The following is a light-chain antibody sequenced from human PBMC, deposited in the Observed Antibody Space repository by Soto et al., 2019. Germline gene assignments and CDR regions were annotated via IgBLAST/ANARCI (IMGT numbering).Light chain of an antibody. CDR3: SLYTPSSTYV. V-gene: IGLV2-14*03. Sequence: QSVLTQPASVSGSPGQSITISCTGTSSDVGGYNYVSWYQQYPGKAPKLMIYAVSSRPSGVSNRFSGSKSGNTASLTISGLQAEDEADYHCSLYTPSSTYVFGTGTKVTVL. CDR1: SSDVGGYNY. CDR2: AVS. J-gene: IGLJ1*01.